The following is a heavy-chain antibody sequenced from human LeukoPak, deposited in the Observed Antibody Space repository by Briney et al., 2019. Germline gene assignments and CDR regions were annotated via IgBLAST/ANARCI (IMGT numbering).Heavy chain of an antibody. CDR3: ARRGSGWRAFDI. V-gene: IGHV1-69*04. D-gene: IGHD6-19*01. Sequence: GASVKVSCKASGGTFSSYAIRWVRQAPGQGLAWMGRIIPILGIANYAQKFQGRVTITADKSTSTAYMELSSLRSEDTAVYYCARRGSGWRAFDIWGQGTMVTVSS. J-gene: IGHJ3*02. CDR2: IIPILGIA. CDR1: GGTFSSYA.